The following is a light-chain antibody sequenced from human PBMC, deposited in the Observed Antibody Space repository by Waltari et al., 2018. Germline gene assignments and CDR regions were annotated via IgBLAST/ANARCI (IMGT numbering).Light chain of an antibody. CDR3: ASYTSVSTLVV. V-gene: IGLV2-14*01. Sequence: QSALTQPASVSGSPGQSIPIPCIGPVSDRCVSKFVSWYQQHPHKAPKIMIYEVSKRPSGVSNRFSGTKSDNTASLTISGLQAEDEGDYYCASYTSVSTLVVFGGGTKLTVL. CDR2: EVS. J-gene: IGLJ2*01. CDR1: VSDRCVSKF.